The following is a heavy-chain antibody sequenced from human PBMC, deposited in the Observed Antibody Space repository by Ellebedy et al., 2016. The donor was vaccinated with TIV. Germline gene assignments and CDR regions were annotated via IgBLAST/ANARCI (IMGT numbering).Heavy chain of an antibody. V-gene: IGHV4-59*08. Sequence: MPSETLSLTCTVSGGSVSGPYWSFIRQPPGKGLEWIGLIYSGGTSSYSPSLRSRVAMSVDTSKNQLSLTLTSVTAADTAVYYCARQNYGGNNAFDLWGQGTMVAVSS. D-gene: IGHD4-23*01. CDR1: GGSVSGPY. J-gene: IGHJ3*01. CDR3: ARQNYGGNNAFDL. CDR2: IYSGGTS.